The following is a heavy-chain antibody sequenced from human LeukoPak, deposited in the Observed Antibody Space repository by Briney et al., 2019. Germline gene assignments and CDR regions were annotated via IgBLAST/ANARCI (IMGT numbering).Heavy chain of an antibody. J-gene: IGHJ4*02. CDR2: ISSSGSTI. Sequence: GGSLRLSCAASGFTFSSYEMNWVRQAPGKGLEWVSYISSSGSTIYYADSMKGRFTISRDNAKNSLYLQMNSLRAEDTAVYYCARGGLYVWGSYRYFDYWGQGTLVTVSS. D-gene: IGHD3-16*02. CDR1: GFTFSSYE. CDR3: ARGGLYVWGSYRYFDY. V-gene: IGHV3-48*03.